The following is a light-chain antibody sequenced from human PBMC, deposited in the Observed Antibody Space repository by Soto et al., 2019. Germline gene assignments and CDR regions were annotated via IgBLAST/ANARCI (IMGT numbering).Light chain of an antibody. CDR1: SSDVGGYNF. J-gene: IGLJ3*02. V-gene: IGLV2-8*01. CDR2: EVT. Sequence: QSVLTQPPSASGSPGQSVTSSCTGTSSDVGGYNFVSWYQQHPGKVPKPVIYEVTKRPSGVPDRFSGSKSGNTASLTVSGLMPDDEADYYCSSFGGGNKVLFGGGTQLTVL. CDR3: SSFGGGNKVL.